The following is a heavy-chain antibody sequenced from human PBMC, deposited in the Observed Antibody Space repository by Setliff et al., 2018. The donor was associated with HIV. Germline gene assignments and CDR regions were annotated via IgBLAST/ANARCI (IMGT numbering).Heavy chain of an antibody. V-gene: IGHV4-39*07. J-gene: IGHJ4*02. D-gene: IGHD2-21*02. Sequence: PSETLSLTCTVSGGSISTSNYYWGWVRQPPGKGLEWVGNVDYTGSTYYNPSLKSRVTISVDTSKNQFSLRLNSVPAADTAVYYCARQGNIVVVTSFDYWGQGTLVTVSS. CDR1: GGSISTSNYY. CDR2: VDYTGST. CDR3: ARQGNIVVVTSFDY.